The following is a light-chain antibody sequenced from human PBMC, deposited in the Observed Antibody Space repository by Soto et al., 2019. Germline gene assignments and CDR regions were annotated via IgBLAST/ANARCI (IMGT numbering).Light chain of an antibody. J-gene: IGLJ2*01. CDR1: SGSIASND. Sequence: NFMLTQPHSVSESPGKTVTISCTRSSGSIASNDVQWYQQRPGSAPTTVIYEDNQRPSGVPDRFSGSIDSSSNSASLTISGLKTEDEAEYYCQSYDSSTVVFGGGTKLTVL. V-gene: IGLV6-57*03. CDR2: EDN. CDR3: QSYDSSTVV.